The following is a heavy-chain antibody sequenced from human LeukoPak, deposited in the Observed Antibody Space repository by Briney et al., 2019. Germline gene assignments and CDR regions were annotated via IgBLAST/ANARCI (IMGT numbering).Heavy chain of an antibody. V-gene: IGHV4-34*01. CDR2: INHSGST. D-gene: IGHD6-6*01. J-gene: IGHJ4*02. Sequence: SETLSLTCAVYGGSFSGYYWSWIRQPPGKGLEWIGEINHSGSTNYNPSLKNRVTISVDTSKNQFSLKLSSVTAADTAVYYCARDTRIAAPPNYYFDYWGQGTLVTVSS. CDR1: GGSFSGYY. CDR3: ARDTRIAAPPNYYFDY.